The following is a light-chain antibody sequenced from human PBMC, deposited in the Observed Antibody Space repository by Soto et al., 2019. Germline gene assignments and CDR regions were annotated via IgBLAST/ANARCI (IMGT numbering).Light chain of an antibody. CDR2: LGS. CDR1: QSLLHSNGYNY. J-gene: IGKJ4*01. Sequence: DIVMTQSPLSLPVTPGEPSSISFISGQSLLHSNGYNYLDWYLQKPGQSPQLLIYLGSNRASGVPDRFSGSGSGTDFTLKISRVEAEDVGVYYCMQALQTPLTFGGGTKVDIK. V-gene: IGKV2-28*01. CDR3: MQALQTPLT.